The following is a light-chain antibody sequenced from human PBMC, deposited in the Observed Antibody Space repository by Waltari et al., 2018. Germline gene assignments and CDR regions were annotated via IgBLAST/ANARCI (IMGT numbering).Light chain of an antibody. Sequence: QSDLTQPRSVSGSPGQSVTISCPGISSDVFVSWYQEHPCKAPKVVIYDVSKRPSGVPERFSGSKSGSTASLTISGLQDEDEADYYCCSYVSGYIYDFGTGTKVTVL. CDR1: SSDVF. V-gene: IGLV2-11*01. CDR3: CSYVSGYIYD. J-gene: IGLJ1*01. CDR2: DVS.